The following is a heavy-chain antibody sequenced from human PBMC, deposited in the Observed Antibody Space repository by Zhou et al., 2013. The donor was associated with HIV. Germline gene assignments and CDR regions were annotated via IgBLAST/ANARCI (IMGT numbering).Heavy chain of an antibody. V-gene: IGHV4-4*07. CDR3: ARLGGAPHYDILTGYYKTGWFDP. CDR1: GGSISSYY. CDR2: IHTSGRT. J-gene: IGHJ5*02. Sequence: QVQLQESGPGLVKPSETLSLTCTVSGGSISSYYWCWIRQPAAKGLEWIGRIHTSGRTNYNPSLRSRVTMSVDTSKNQFSLKLSSVTAADTAVYFCARLGGAPHYDILTGYYKTGWFDPWGQGSLVTVSS. D-gene: IGHD3-9*01.